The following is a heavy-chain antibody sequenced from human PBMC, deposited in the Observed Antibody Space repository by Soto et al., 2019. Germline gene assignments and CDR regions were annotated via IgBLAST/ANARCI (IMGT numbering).Heavy chain of an antibody. V-gene: IGHV1-3*01. J-gene: IGHJ4*02. CDR3: ARIRYGSGSHYPLLDY. CDR2: INVGNGNT. D-gene: IGHD3-10*01. Sequence: ASVKVSCKASGYTFISHALHWVRQAPGQRLEWLGWINVGNGNTKFSQSFQDRVTLTRDTSANTAYMELSSLRSEDTAVYYCARIRYGSGSHYPLLDYWGQGTLVTVSS. CDR1: GYTFISHA.